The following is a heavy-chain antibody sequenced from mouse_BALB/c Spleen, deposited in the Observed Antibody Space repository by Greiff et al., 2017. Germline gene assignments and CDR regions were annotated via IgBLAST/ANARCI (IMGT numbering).Heavy chain of an antibody. D-gene: IGHD2-3*01. CDR3: ARGAGYFVSFAY. J-gene: IGHJ3*01. V-gene: IGHV3-2*02. CDR2: ISYSGST. Sequence: EVMLVESGPGLVKPSQSLSLTCTVTGYSITSDYAWNWIRQFPGNKLEWMGYISYSGSTSYNPSLKSRISITRDTSKNQFFLQLNSVTTEDTATYYCARGAGYFVSFAYWGQGTLVTVSA. CDR1: GYSITSDYA.